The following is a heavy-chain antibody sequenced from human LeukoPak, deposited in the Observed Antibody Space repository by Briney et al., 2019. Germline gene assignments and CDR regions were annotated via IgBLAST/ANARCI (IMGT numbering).Heavy chain of an antibody. CDR1: GGSFSGYY. V-gene: IGHV4-34*01. CDR3: ATYSSRNLDY. D-gene: IGHD6-13*01. Sequence: SETLSLTCAVYGGSFSGYYWSWICQPPGKGLEWIGEINHSGSTNYNPSLKSRVTISVDTSKNQFSLKLSSVTAADTAVYYCATYSSRNLDYWGQGTLVTVSS. J-gene: IGHJ4*02. CDR2: INHSGST.